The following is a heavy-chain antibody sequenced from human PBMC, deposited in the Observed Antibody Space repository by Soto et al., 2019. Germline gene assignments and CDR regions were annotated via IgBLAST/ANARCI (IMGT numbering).Heavy chain of an antibody. J-gene: IGHJ6*02. Sequence: QVQLVQSGAEVKKPGASVKVSYKASGYTFTSYGISWVRQAPGQGLEWMGWISAYNGNTNYAQKLQGRVTMTTDTSTSTAYMELRSLRSDDTAVYYCARDSVPAAAGTLTSYYYYYGMDVWGQGTTVTVSS. D-gene: IGHD6-13*01. CDR3: ARDSVPAAAGTLTSYYYYYGMDV. CDR1: GYTFTSYG. CDR2: ISAYNGNT. V-gene: IGHV1-18*01.